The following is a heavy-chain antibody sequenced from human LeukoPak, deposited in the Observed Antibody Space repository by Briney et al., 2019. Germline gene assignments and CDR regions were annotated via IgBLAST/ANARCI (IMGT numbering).Heavy chain of an antibody. D-gene: IGHD2-2*01. CDR3: ARQTVVVPAAMSPYYYYYYMDV. V-gene: IGHV4-30-2*01. CDR1: GGSISSGGYY. Sequence: KPSETLSLTCTVSGGSISSGGYYWSWIRQPPGKGLEWIGYIYHSGSTYYNPSLKSRVTISVDRSKNQFSLKLSSVTAADTAVYYCARQTVVVPAAMSPYYYYYYMDVWGKGTTVTVSS. J-gene: IGHJ6*03. CDR2: IYHSGST.